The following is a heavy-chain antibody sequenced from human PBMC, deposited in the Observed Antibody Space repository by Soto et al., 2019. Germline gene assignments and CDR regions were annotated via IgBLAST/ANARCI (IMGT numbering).Heavy chain of an antibody. V-gene: IGHV3-23*01. CDR1: GFTFSSYA. CDR2: ISGSGGST. D-gene: IGHD3-22*01. CDR3: AASSGYYPTLFDY. J-gene: IGHJ4*02. Sequence: GGSLRLSCAASGFTFSSYAMSWVRQAPGKGLEWVSAISGSGGSTYYADSVKGRFTISRDNSKNTLYLQMNSLRAEDTAVYYCAASSGYYPTLFDYWGQGTLVTVSS.